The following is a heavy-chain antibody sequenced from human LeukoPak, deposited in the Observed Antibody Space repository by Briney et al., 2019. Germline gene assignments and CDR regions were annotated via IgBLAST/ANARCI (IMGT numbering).Heavy chain of an antibody. CDR3: VRHDGRGGATMGAFDS. Sequence: SETLSLTCTVSAGSFISSSHHWGWIRQSPGKGLEWIGSVYYGRTTYYNPSLDGRVTASLDTSANQFSLQLNSVTAADTAVYYCVRHDGRGGATMGAFDSWGQGSLVTVSS. D-gene: IGHD5-12*01. CDR2: VYYGRTT. CDR1: AGSFISSSHH. V-gene: IGHV4-39*01. J-gene: IGHJ5*01.